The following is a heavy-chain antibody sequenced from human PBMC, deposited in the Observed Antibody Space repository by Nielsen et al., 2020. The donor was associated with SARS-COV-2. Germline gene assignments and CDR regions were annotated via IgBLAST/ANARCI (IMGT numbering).Heavy chain of an antibody. V-gene: IGHV7-4-1*02. Sequence: ASVQVSCRASGYSFSRYPMNCVRQAPGQGLEWMEWIDINIGKPTSAQGFTGRFVFSSDTSVSTASLQVSTLRAEDTAVYYFARENSGPGGTASYGMDLWGQGTTVTVSS. J-gene: IGHJ6*02. CDR2: IDINIGKP. D-gene: IGHD3-10*01. CDR1: GYSFSRYP. CDR3: ARENSGPGGTASYGMDL.